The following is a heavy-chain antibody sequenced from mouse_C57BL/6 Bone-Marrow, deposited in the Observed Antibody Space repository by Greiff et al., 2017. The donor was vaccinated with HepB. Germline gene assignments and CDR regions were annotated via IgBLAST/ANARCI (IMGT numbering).Heavy chain of an antibody. CDR1: GFTFSDYY. V-gene: IGHV5-16*01. CDR3: ERDQGAYGYDGFFDY. Sequence: EVKLMESEGGLVQPGSSMKLSCTASGFTFSDYYMAWVRQVPEKGLEWVANINYDGSSTYYLDSLKSRFIISRDNAKNILYLQMSSLKSEDTATYYCERDQGAYGYDGFFDYWGQGTTLTVSS. CDR2: INYDGSST. J-gene: IGHJ2*01. D-gene: IGHD2-2*01.